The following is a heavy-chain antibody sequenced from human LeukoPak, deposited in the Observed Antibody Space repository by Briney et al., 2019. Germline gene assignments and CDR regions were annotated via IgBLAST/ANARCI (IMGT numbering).Heavy chain of an antibody. CDR3: TRERLSPGKGFDH. V-gene: IGHV1-2*02. CDR1: GYTLIGYY. Sequence: ASVKDSCKTTGYTLIGYYMHWVRQPPGRGLEWMGWINPDNGAINFAQKFQGRVTMTRHTSINTVYMELSRLGSDDTAVYYCTRERLSPGKGFDHWGQGTLVTVSS. CDR2: INPDNGAI. J-gene: IGHJ4*02. D-gene: IGHD4-23*01.